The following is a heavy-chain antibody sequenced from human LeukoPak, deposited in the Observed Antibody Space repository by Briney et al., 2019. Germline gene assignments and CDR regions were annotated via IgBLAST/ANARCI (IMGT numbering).Heavy chain of an antibody. CDR3: ARDRSLSGVVIIDF. Sequence: GGSLRLSCAASGYRFSNSCRTGVRQAPGEGLEWVAKIKQDGSEKYYVDSVMGGFTISRDNTQNSVYLQMNSRRAEDTAVYYCARDRSLSGVVIIDFWGQGTLVTVSS. D-gene: IGHD3-3*01. CDR2: IKQDGSEK. V-gene: IGHV3-7*01. J-gene: IGHJ4*02. CDR1: GYRFSNSC.